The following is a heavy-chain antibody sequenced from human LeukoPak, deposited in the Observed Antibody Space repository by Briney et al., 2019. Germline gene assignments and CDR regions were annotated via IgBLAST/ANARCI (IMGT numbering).Heavy chain of an antibody. D-gene: IGHD6-13*01. CDR3: ARGYSSSWYSDY. J-gene: IGHJ4*02. Sequence: SETLSLTCIVSGGSISSYYWSWIRQPAGKGLEWIGRIYTSGSTNYNPSLKSRVTISVDKSKNQFSLKLSSVTAADTAVYYCARGYSSSWYSDYWGQGTLVTVSS. CDR2: IYTSGST. CDR1: GGSISSYY. V-gene: IGHV4-4*07.